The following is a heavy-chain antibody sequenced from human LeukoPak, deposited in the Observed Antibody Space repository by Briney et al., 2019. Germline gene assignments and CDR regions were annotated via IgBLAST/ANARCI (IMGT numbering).Heavy chain of an antibody. Sequence: SETLSLTCTVSGFSINNSPYYWGWIRQPPGKGLQWIGTIYYSGSTYYNPSLKSRVTISVDTSKNHFSLRLSSVTAADTAVYYCASRSPAGAFDIWGQGTMVTVSS. CDR3: ASRSPAGAFDI. CDR1: GFSINNSPYY. J-gene: IGHJ3*02. V-gene: IGHV4-39*07. CDR2: IYYSGST.